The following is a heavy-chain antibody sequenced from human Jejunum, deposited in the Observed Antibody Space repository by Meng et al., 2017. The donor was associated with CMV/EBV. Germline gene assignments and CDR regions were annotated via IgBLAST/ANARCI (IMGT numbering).Heavy chain of an antibody. J-gene: IGHJ3*01. V-gene: IGHV3-7*01. CDR3: ARGEYELLFGAFDV. CDR2: MKEDGNEL. Sequence: GFTFGSYWMAWLRQAPGKGLEWVASMKEDGNELHYLDSVEGRFTISSDNAKNSLYLQMNTLRVEDTALYYCARGEYELLFGAFDVWGRGTMVTVSS. D-gene: IGHD3-10*01. CDR1: GFTFGSYW.